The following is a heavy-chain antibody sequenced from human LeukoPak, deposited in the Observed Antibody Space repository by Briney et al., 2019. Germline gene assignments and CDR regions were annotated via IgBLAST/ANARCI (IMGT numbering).Heavy chain of an antibody. D-gene: IGHD2-21*01. CDR3: ARHFTRASCYSFDY. J-gene: IGHJ4*02. V-gene: IGHV3-11*04. Sequence: GGSLRLSCATSGFSFSDNYMSWIRQAPGKGLECVSFISASGTSISYADSVKGRFTISRDNAKNSLYLQMNSLRPEDTAVYYCARHFTRASCYSFDYWGQGTLVTISS. CDR1: GFSFSDNY. CDR2: ISASGTSI.